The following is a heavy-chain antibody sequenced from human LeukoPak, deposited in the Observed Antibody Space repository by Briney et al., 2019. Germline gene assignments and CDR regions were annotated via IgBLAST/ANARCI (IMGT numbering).Heavy chain of an antibody. CDR1: GFIVSSYY. V-gene: IGHV3-53*01. D-gene: IGHD7-27*01. J-gene: IGHJ4*02. CDR2: IYGDGST. Sequence: GGSLRLSCAASGFIVSSYYMTWVRQAPGKGLEWVSVIYGDGSTYYTDSVKGRFAISRDNSKNTLYLQMNSLRAEDTAVYYCARGVWGYWGQGTLVTVSS. CDR3: ARGVWGY.